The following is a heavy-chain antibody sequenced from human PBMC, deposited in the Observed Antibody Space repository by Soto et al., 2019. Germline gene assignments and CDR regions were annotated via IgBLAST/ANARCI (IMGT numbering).Heavy chain of an antibody. D-gene: IGHD6-13*01. CDR2: ISSSSSYI. V-gene: IGHV3-21*01. CDR3: ARETRMGSSRWDAFDI. CDR1: GFTFSSYS. Sequence: EVQLVESGGGLVKPGGSLRLSCAASGFTFSSYSMNWVRQAPGKGLEWVSSISSSSSYIYYADSVTGRFTISRDNAKNSLYLQMNSLRAVDTAVYYCARETRMGSSRWDAFDIWGQGTMVTVSS. J-gene: IGHJ3*02.